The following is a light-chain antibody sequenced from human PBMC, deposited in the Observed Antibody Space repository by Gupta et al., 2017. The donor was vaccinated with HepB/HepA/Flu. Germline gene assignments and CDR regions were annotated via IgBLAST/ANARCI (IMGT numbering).Light chain of an antibody. CDR3: AAWDDSLNGLWV. CDR2: SDD. Sequence: QSVLTQPPSTSGTPGQRVTISCSGSRYNIGSNTVNWYQQVPGTAPKLLIYSDDQRPSGVPDRFSGSKSGTSASLAISGLQSDDEADYYCAAWDDSLNGLWVFGGGTKLTVL. V-gene: IGLV1-44*01. J-gene: IGLJ3*02. CDR1: RYNIGSNT.